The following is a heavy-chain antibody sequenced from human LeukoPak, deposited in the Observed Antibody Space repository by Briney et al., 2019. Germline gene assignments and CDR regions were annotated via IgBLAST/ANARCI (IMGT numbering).Heavy chain of an antibody. J-gene: IGHJ4*02. V-gene: IGHV3-30*02. D-gene: IGHD4-11*01. CDR2: IRYDGGNQ. Sequence: GGSLRLSCAASGFSFSDYGMHWVRQAPGKGLEWVAVIRYDGGNQYYADSVKGRFTISRDNSKNTLYLQMNSLRVEDTAVYYCAKDSYSKGDYWGQGTLVTVSS. CDR3: AKDSYSKGDY. CDR1: GFSFSDYG.